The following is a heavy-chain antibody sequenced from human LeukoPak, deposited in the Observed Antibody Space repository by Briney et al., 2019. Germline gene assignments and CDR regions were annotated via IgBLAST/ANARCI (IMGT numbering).Heavy chain of an antibody. CDR3: ASPPRRYCSSTSCYGG. V-gene: IGHV5-51*01. CDR2: IYPGDSDT. Sequence: GESLKISCKGSGYSFTSYWIGWVRQMPGKGLEWMGIIYPGDSDTRYSPSFQGQVTISADKSISTAYLQWSSLKASDTAMYYCASPPRRYCSSTSCYGGCGQGTLVTVSS. CDR1: GYSFTSYW. J-gene: IGHJ4*02. D-gene: IGHD2-2*01.